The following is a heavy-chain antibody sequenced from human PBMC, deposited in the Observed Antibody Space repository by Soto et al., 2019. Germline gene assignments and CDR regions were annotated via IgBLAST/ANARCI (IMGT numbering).Heavy chain of an antibody. CDR2: INAGNGNT. J-gene: IGHJ3*02. D-gene: IGHD3-9*01. Sequence: QVQLVQSGAEVKKPGASVKVSCKASGYTFTSYAMHWVRQAPGQRLEWMGWINAGNGNTKYSQKFQGRVTITRDTSASTAYMELSSLRSEDTAVYYCAREFYYGILTGYSGAFDIWGQGTMVTVSS. CDR3: AREFYYGILTGYSGAFDI. V-gene: IGHV1-3*01. CDR1: GYTFTSYA.